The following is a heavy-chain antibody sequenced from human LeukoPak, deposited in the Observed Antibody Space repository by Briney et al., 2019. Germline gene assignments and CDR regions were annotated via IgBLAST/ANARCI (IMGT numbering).Heavy chain of an antibody. D-gene: IGHD3-10*01. V-gene: IGHV3-23*01. CDR1: GFTFSSYA. CDR2: ISGSGGST. J-gene: IGHJ4*02. Sequence: GGSLTLSCPASGFTFSSYAMSWVRQARGKGLEWVSAISGSGGSTYYADSVKGRFTISRDNSKNTLYLQMNSLRAEDTAVYYCAKDLEVRGVITDYWGQGTLVTVSS. CDR3: AKDLEVRGVITDY.